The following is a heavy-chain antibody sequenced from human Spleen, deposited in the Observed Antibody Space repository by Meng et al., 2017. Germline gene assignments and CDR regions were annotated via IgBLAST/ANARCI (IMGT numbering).Heavy chain of an antibody. D-gene: IGHD4-23*01. J-gene: IGHJ4*02. CDR3: ARTDYGGNSMFLF. V-gene: IGHV1-18*04. Sequence: ASVKVSCKASGYTFTGYYMHWVRQAPGQGLEWMGWINLYNGNTYYAQKLQGRVTMTTDTSTSTAYMELRSLRSDDTAVYYCARTDYGGNSMFLFWGQGTLVTVSS. CDR2: INLYNGNT. CDR1: GYTFTGYY.